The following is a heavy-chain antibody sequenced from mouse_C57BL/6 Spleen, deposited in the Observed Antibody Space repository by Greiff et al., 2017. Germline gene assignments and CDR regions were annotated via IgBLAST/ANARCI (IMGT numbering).Heavy chain of an antibody. V-gene: IGHV1-18*01. CDR1: GYTFTDYN. D-gene: IGHD2-5*01. J-gene: IGHJ4*01. CDR3: ARRYSNRYAMDY. CDR2: INPNNGGT. Sequence: EVQLQQSGPELVKPGASVKIPCKASGYTFTDYNMDWVKQSHGKSLEWIGDINPNNGGTIYNQKFKGKATLTVDKSSSTAYMELRSLTSEDTAVYYCARRYSNRYAMDYWGQGTSVTVSS.